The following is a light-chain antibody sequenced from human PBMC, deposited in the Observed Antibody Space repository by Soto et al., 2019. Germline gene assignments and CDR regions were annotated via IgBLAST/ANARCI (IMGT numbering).Light chain of an antibody. CDR2: SIS. Sequence: QTVVTQEPSLTVSPGGTVTLTCASSTGAVTSDNYPNWFQLKPGQAPKSMIYSISNKHSWTPARFSGYLLGGKAALTLSGVQPEDEAEYYCLLYYGGVYVFGSGTQLTVL. J-gene: IGLJ7*01. CDR1: TGAVTSDNY. CDR3: LLYYGGVYV. V-gene: IGLV7-43*01.